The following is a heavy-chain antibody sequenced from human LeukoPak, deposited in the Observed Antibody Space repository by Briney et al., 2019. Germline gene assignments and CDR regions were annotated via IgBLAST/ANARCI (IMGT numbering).Heavy chain of an antibody. D-gene: IGHD4-17*01. J-gene: IGHJ3*02. CDR3: ARDYGDYNDAFDI. CDR2: ISSSSSYI. Sequence: GGSLRLSCAASGFTFSSYSMNWVRQAPGKGLEWVSFISSSSSYIYYADSVKGRFTISRDNAKNSLYLQMNSLRAEDTAVYYCARDYGDYNDAFDIWGQGTMVTVSS. CDR1: GFTFSSYS. V-gene: IGHV3-21*01.